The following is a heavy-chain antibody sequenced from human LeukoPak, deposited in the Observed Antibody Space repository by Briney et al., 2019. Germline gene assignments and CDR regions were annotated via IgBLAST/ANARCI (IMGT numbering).Heavy chain of an antibody. CDR3: ARDSYQDYYGRFDP. CDR2: MSYDGGNK. V-gene: IGHV3-30*04. Sequence: PGGSLRLSCAASGFTFSSSTMHWVRQAPGKGLEWVAVMSYDGGNKYYADSVNGRFTISRDNSENTLYLQMNGLTAEDTAMYYCARDSYQDYYGRFDPWGQGTLVIVSS. D-gene: IGHD3-10*01. CDR1: GFTFSSST. J-gene: IGHJ5*02.